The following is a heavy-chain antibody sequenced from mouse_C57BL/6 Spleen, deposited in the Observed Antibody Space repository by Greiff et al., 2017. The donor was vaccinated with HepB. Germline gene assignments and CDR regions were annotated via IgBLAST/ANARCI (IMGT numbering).Heavy chain of an antibody. CDR3: ARNDYDGYYYAMDY. CDR2: INPNNGGT. Sequence: EVQLQQSGPELVKPGASVKISCKASGYTFTDYYMNWVKQSHGKSLEWIGDINPNNGGTSYNQKFKGKATLTVAKSSSTAYMEISSLTSEASAGYYCARNDYDGYYYAMDYWGQGTSVTVSS. CDR1: GYTFTDYY. D-gene: IGHD2-4*01. J-gene: IGHJ4*01. V-gene: IGHV1-26*01.